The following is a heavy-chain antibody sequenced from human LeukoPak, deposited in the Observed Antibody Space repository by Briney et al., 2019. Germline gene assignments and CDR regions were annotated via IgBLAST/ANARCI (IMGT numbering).Heavy chain of an antibody. V-gene: IGHV1-8*01. Sequence: ASVKVSCKASGYTFTSYDINWVRQATGQGLEWMGWMNPNSGNTGYAQKFQGRVTMTRNTSISTAYMELSSLRSEDTAVYYRARGHGRARLRGNNYYYYMDVWGKGTTVTVSS. D-gene: IGHD4-17*01. J-gene: IGHJ6*03. CDR1: GYTFTSYD. CDR2: MNPNSGNT. CDR3: ARGHGRARLRGNNYYYYMDV.